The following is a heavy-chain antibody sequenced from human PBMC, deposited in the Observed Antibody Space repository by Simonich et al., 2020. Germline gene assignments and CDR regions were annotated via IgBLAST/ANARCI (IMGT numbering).Heavy chain of an antibody. CDR1: GYTFTSYV. Sequence: QLQLVQSGAEVKKPGASVKVSCKASGYTFTSYVINWVRQATGQGIEWMEWMNPNSGNPGYAQKFQGRVTITRKTSISTAYMELSSLRSEDTAVYYCARGRGGMSRGYVDYWGQGTLVTVSS. CDR2: MNPNSGNP. V-gene: IGHV1-8*03. D-gene: IGHD2-15*01. J-gene: IGHJ4*02. CDR3: ARGRGGMSRGYVDY.